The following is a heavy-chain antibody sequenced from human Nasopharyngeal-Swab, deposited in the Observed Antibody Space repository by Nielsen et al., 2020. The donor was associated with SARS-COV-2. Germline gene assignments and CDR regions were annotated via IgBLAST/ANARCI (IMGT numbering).Heavy chain of an antibody. V-gene: IGHV4-31*03. D-gene: IGHD5-12*01. CDR1: GGSISSGGYY. Sequence: SETLSLTCTVSGGSISSGGYYWSWIRQHPGKGLEWIGYIYYSGSTYYNPSLKSRVTISVDTSKNQFSLKLSSVTAADTAVYYCARDFGYRYDNWFDPWGQGTLVTVSS. J-gene: IGHJ5*02. CDR3: ARDFGYRYDNWFDP. CDR2: IYYSGST.